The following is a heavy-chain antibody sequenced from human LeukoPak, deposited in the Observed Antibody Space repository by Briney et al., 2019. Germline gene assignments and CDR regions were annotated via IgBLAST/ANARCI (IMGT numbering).Heavy chain of an antibody. CDR1: SYIFTTYG. CDR3: ARQAGGYSSGWYQCHFDY. Sequence: GASVKVSCKASSYIFTTYGISWVRQAPGQGLEWMGWINTYNGNTNYAQKLQGRVTMTTDTSTSTAYMDLRSLRSDDTAVYYCARQAGGYSSGWYQCHFDYWGQGTLVTVSS. CDR2: INTYNGNT. V-gene: IGHV1-18*04. J-gene: IGHJ4*02. D-gene: IGHD6-19*01.